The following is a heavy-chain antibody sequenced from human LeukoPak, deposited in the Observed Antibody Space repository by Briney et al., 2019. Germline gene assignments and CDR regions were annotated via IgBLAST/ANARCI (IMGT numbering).Heavy chain of an antibody. V-gene: IGHV4-59*08. CDR1: GGSISSYY. D-gene: IGHD2-2*01. Sequence: PSETLSLTCTVSGGSISSYYWSWIRQPPGKGLEWIGYIYYSGSTNYNPSLKSRVTISVDTSKNQFSLKLSSVTAADTAVYYCARGACSSTSCPSGGDWFDPWGQGTLVTVSS. J-gene: IGHJ5*02. CDR2: IYYSGST. CDR3: ARGACSSTSCPSGGDWFDP.